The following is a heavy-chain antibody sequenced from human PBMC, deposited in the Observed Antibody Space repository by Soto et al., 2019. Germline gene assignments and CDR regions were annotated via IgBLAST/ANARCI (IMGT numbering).Heavy chain of an antibody. D-gene: IGHD3-22*01. CDR2: IWYDGSNK. V-gene: IGHV3-33*01. CDR1: GFTFSSYG. Sequence: GGSLRLSCAASGFTFSSYGMHWVRQAPGKGLEWVAVIWYDGSNKYYADSVKGRFTISRDNSKNTLYLQMNSLRAEDTAVYYCARYKGFSSGYYSYWGQGTLVTVSS. J-gene: IGHJ4*02. CDR3: ARYKGFSSGYYSY.